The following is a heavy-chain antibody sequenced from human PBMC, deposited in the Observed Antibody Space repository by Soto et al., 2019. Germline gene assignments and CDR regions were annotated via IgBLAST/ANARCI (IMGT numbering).Heavy chain of an antibody. CDR2: IIPIFGTA. J-gene: IGHJ6*02. Sequence: GASVKVSCKASGGTFSSYAISWVRQAPGQGLEWMGGIIPIFGTANYAQKFQGRVTITADESTSTAYMELSSLRSEGTAVYYCARDRYSSSSGIVFQQNNYYYYGMDVWGQGTTVPVSS. CDR3: ARDRYSSSSGIVFQQNNYYYYGMDV. CDR1: GGTFSSYA. V-gene: IGHV1-69*13. D-gene: IGHD6-6*01.